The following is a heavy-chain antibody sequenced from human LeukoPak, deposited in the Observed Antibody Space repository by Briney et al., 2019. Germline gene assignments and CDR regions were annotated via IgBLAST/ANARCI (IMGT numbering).Heavy chain of an antibody. CDR2: IYYSGST. V-gene: IGHV4-59*01. J-gene: IGHJ6*03. CDR3: AKGGYCGSTSCPPYYYMDV. CDR1: GGSISSYY. Sequence: SETLSLTCTVSGGSISSYYWSWIRQPPGKGLEWIGYIYYSGSTNYNPSLQSRVTISVDTSKHQFSLKLSSVTAAGTAVYYCAKGGYCGSTSCPPYYYMDVWGKGTTVTVSS. D-gene: IGHD2-2*03.